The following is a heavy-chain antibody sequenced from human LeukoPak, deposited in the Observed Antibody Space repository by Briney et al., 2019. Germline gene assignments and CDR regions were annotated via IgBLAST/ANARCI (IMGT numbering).Heavy chain of an antibody. CDR3: AGYYSSSFYYYYYMDV. CDR2: ISSSTSTI. J-gene: IGHJ6*03. D-gene: IGHD6-6*01. CDR1: GFTFSDYY. V-gene: IGHV3-11*04. Sequence: PGGSLRLSCAASGFTFSDYYMSWIRQAPGKGLEWVSYISSSTSTIYYADSVKGRFTISRDNAKNSLYLQMNSLRAEDTAVYYCAGYYSSSFYYYYYMDVWGKGTTVTVSS.